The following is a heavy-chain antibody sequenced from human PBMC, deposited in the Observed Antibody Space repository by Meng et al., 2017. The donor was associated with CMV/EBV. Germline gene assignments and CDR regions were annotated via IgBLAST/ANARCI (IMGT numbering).Heavy chain of an antibody. V-gene: IGHV1-46*01. Sequence: AAVKVPCKASGNTSSSYHMHWVRQAPGQGHEWMGIINPSDGSTSYAEKFQGRVTMTTDTATSTVYMELRSLRSEDTAVYYCARDAMTTVMKGVMDVWGQGTTVTVSS. CDR2: INPSDGST. CDR1: GNTSSSYH. CDR3: ARDAMTTVMKGVMDV. J-gene: IGHJ6*02. D-gene: IGHD4-17*01.